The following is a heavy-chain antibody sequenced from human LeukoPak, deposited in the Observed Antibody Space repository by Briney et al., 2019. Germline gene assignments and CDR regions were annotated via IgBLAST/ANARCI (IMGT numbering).Heavy chain of an antibody. CDR2: ISGSGGST. Sequence: AGGSLRLSCAASGFTFSSYAMSWVRQAPGKGLEWVSAISGSGGSTYYADSVKGRFTISRDNSKNTLYLQMNSLRAEDTAVYYCAKAPYDYVWGTYFDYWGQGTLVTVSS. V-gene: IGHV3-23*01. J-gene: IGHJ4*02. CDR1: GFTFSSYA. CDR3: AKAPYDYVWGTYFDY. D-gene: IGHD3-16*01.